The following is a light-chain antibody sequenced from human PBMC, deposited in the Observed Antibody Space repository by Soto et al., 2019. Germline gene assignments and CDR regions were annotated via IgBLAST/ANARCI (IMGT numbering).Light chain of an antibody. V-gene: IGLV2-14*01. CDR1: SSDVGGYNY. CDR2: DVS. Sequence: QYALTQPASVSGSPGQSITISCTGTSSDVGGYNYVSWYQQHPGKAPKLMIYDVSNRPSGVSNRFSGSKSGNTASLTISGLQAEDEADYYCSSYTSSSLWVFGGGTKLTVL. J-gene: IGLJ3*02. CDR3: SSYTSSSLWV.